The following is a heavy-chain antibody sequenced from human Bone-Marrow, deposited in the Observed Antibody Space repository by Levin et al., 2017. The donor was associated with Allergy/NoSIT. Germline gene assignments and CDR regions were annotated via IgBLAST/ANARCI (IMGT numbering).Heavy chain of an antibody. D-gene: IGHD6-13*01. CDR3: ARVVGGIAASGDNWFDP. V-gene: IGHV4-30-4*01. CDR2: IYYSGGI. J-gene: IGHJ5*02. Sequence: SSETLSLTCTVSGAPISSGDYVWSWIRQSPGKGLEWIGFIYYSGGIDYNPSLSGRASISMDKSKDQFSLKLSSVTAADTAVYYCARVVGGIAASGDNWFDPWSQGTLVTVSS. CDR1: GAPISSGDYV.